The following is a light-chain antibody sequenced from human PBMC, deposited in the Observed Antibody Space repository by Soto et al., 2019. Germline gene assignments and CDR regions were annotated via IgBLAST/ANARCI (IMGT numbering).Light chain of an antibody. CDR2: KAS. J-gene: IGKJ1*01. CDR1: QSISSW. Sequence: DIQMTQSPSTLSASVGDRVTITCRASQSISSWLAWYQQKPGKAPKLLIYKASSLESGVPSRFSGSGSGTEFTLTISSLQPDDFATYYCQQYNSYAWTFGQETKVDIK. V-gene: IGKV1-5*03. CDR3: QQYNSYAWT.